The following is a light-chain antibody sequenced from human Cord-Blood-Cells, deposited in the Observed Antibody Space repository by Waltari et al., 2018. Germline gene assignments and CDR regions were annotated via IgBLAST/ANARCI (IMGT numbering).Light chain of an antibody. V-gene: IGKV1-39*01. CDR1: QSISSY. Sequence: DIQMTQSPSSLSASVGDRVTITCRASQSISSYLNWYQQKPGKAPKLLIYAASSLQSGVPSRFSGSGSGTDFTLTISSLQPEDFATYYGRQSYSTPITFGQGTRLEI. CDR2: AAS. CDR3: RQSYSTPIT. J-gene: IGKJ5*01.